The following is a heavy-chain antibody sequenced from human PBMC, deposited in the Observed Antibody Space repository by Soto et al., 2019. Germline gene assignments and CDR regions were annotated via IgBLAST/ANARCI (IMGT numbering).Heavy chain of an antibody. J-gene: IGHJ4*02. V-gene: IGHV4-59*12. CDR3: ARGASNWQYFDY. D-gene: IGHD4-4*01. Sequence: SETPSLTCTVSEGSIRGYYWSWIRQPPGKGLXWXGXXXYXGXSXYXXXXKSRVTMSLDTSKNQFSLKLSSVSAADTAIYYCARGASNWQYFDYWGQGALVTVSS. CDR2: XXYXGXS. CDR1: EGSIRGYY.